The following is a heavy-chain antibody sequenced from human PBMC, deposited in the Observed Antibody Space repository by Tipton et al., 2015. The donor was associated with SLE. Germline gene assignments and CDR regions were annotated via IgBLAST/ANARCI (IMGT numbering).Heavy chain of an antibody. CDR2: ISSSGTTI. Sequence: GSLRLSCAASGFTGDYYMNWIRQAPGKGLEWVAYISSSGTTIYYADSVKGRFTVSRDNTKNSLYLQMNNLRTEDTAVYYCARVDPPPIWGQGTTVTVSS. V-gene: IGHV3-11*01. J-gene: IGHJ6*02. CDR3: ARVDPPPI. CDR1: GFTGDYY.